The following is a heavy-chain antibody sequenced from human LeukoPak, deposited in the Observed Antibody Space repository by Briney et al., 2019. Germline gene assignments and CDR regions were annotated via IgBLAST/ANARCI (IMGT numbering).Heavy chain of an antibody. J-gene: IGHJ5*02. D-gene: IGHD3-3*01. CDR3: ATGNYDFWSGQNWFDP. CDR1: GGSIDSHY. Sequence: SETLSLTCAVSGGSIDSHYWTWIRQPPGKGLEWIGYVYYTGTTDYNPSLRGRVTISPDTSKSHFSLNMNSVTAADTAVYYCATGNYDFWSGQNWFDPWGQGILVTVSS. CDR2: VYYTGTT. V-gene: IGHV4-59*11.